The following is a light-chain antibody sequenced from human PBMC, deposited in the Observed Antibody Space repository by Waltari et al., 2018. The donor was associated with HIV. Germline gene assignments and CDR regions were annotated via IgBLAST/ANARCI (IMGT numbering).Light chain of an antibody. J-gene: IGLJ1*01. CDR1: SSDVGGYNY. V-gene: IGLV2-14*01. CDR3: SSYTTTSTLVV. Sequence: QSALTQPASVSGSPGQSITISCTGTSSDVGGYNYVYWYQQPPAQAPKLMIYEVISRPSGVSKRFSGSKSGNTASLTISGLQAEDEADYYCSSYTTTSTLVVFGTGTKVTVL. CDR2: EVI.